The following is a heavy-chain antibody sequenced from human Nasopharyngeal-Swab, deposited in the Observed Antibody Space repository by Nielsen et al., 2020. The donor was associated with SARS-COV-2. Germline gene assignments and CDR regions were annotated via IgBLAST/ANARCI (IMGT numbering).Heavy chain of an antibody. V-gene: IGHV1-24*01. CDR2: FDPEDGET. CDR1: GYTLTELS. D-gene: IGHD4-17*01. CDR3: ATAPPIRYGEEPGWFDP. Sequence: ASVPLSCKVSGYTLTELSMLWLRQAPGKGLEWMGGFDPEDGETIYAQKFQGRVTMTEDTSTDTAYMELSSLRSEDTAVYYCATAPPIRYGEEPGWFDPWGQGTLVTVSS. J-gene: IGHJ5*02.